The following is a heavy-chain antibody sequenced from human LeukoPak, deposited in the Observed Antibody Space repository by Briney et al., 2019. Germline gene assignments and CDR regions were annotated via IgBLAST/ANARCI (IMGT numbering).Heavy chain of an antibody. CDR2: INPNNGGT. Sequence: ALVKVSCKTSGYIFTGYYMHWVRQAPGQGLEWMGWINPNNGGTNYAQKFQGRVTMTRDTSISTAYMELSRLRSDDTAVYYCAREGAPAADTNWFDPWGQGTLVTVSS. CDR1: GYIFTGYY. CDR3: AREGAPAADTNWFDP. J-gene: IGHJ5*02. V-gene: IGHV1-2*02. D-gene: IGHD6-13*01.